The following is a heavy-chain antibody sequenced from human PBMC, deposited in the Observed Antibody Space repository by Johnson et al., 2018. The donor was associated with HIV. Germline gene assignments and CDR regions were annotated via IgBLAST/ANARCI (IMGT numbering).Heavy chain of an antibody. Sequence: QVQLVESGGGVVQPGGSLRLSCAASGFTFSSYGMHWVRQAPGKGLEWVAFIRYDGSNQYYADSVKGRFTISRDNSKNTQYLQMNSLRAEDTAVYYCAKDRGLLDAFDIWGQGTMVTVSS. CDR3: AKDRGLLDAFDI. CDR1: GFTFSSYG. J-gene: IGHJ3*02. CDR2: IRYDGSNQ. V-gene: IGHV3-30*02.